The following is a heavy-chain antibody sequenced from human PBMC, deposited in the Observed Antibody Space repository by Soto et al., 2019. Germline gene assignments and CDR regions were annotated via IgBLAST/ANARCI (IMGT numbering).Heavy chain of an antibody. J-gene: IGHJ5*02. CDR1: GDCGNNTPY. CDR3: VRNGTSATPSWRKKDYQWFDP. Sequence: PSETPALSCAVSGDCGNNTPYSHWIRQPPEKGLEWIGSIYNSVSTHYNPSLKSRVTMSVDTSKNQFSLKLSTVKAADKAVYYCVRNGTSATPSWRKKDYQWFDPWRPGTQV. V-gene: IGHV4-38-2*01. D-gene: IGHD1-1*01. CDR2: IYNSVST.